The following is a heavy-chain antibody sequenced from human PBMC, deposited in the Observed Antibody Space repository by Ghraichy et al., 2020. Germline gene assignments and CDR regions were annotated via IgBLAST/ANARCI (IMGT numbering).Heavy chain of an antibody. CDR1: GGSFSGYY. J-gene: IGHJ4*02. CDR2: INHSGST. D-gene: IGHD5-18*01. Sequence: SCAVYGGSFSGYYWSWIRQPPGKGLEWIGEINHSGSTNYNPSLTSRVTISVDTSKNQFSLKLSSVTAADTAVYYCARGSSGIADTAMVTPFDYWGQGTRVTVSS. V-gene: IGHV4-34*01. CDR3: ARGSSGIADTAMVTPFDY.